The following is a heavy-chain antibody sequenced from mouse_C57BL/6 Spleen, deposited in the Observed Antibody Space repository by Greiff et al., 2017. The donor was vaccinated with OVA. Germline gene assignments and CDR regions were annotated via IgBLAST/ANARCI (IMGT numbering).Heavy chain of an antibody. J-gene: IGHJ2*01. V-gene: IGHV1-55*01. Sequence: QVQLQQPGAELVKPGASVKMSCKASGYTFTSYWITWVKQRPGQGLEWIGDIYPGSGSTNYNEKFKSKATLTVDTSSSTAYMQLSSLTSEDSAVYYCARRGVYYYGSSYNFDDWGQGTTLTVSS. D-gene: IGHD1-1*01. CDR1: GYTFTSYW. CDR3: ARRGVYYYGSSYNFDD. CDR2: IYPGSGST.